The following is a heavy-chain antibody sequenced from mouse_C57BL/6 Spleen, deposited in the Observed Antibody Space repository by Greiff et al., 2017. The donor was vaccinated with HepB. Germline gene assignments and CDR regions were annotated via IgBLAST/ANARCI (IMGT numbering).Heavy chain of an antibody. CDR1: GYTFTSYW. V-gene: IGHV1-53*01. CDR2: INPSNGGT. J-gene: IGHJ3*01. CDR3: ARPLYGSSYVRPSWFAY. Sequence: QVQLKQPGTELVKPGASVKLSCKASGYTFTSYWMHWVKQRPGQGLEWIGNINPSNGGTNYNEKFKSKATLTVDKSSSTAYMQLSSLTSEDSAVYYCARPLYGSSYVRPSWFAYWGQGTLVTVSA. D-gene: IGHD1-1*01.